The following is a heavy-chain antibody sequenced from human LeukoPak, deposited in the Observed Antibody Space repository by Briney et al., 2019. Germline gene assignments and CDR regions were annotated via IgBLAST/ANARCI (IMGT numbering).Heavy chain of an antibody. D-gene: IGHD3-10*01. Sequence: SETLSLTCAVYGGSSSGYCWSWIRQPPGKGLEWIGEINHSGSTNYNPSLKSRVTISVDTSKNQFSLKLSSVTAADTAVYYCARVRGVIISIFDYWGQGTLVTVSS. CDR3: ARVRGVIISIFDY. V-gene: IGHV4-34*01. CDR1: GGSSSGYC. CDR2: INHSGST. J-gene: IGHJ4*02.